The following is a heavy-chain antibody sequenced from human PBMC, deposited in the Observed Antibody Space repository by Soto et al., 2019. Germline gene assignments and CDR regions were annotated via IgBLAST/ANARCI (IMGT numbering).Heavy chain of an antibody. CDR3: ARLSGTTQSFDY. D-gene: IGHD1-7*01. CDR2: IYYSGST. J-gene: IGHJ4*02. Sequence: SETLCLTCTVSGGSISSSSYYWGWIRQPPGKGLEWIGSIYYSGSTYYNPSLKSRVTISVDTSKNQFSLKLSSVTAADTAVYYCARLSGTTQSFDYWGQGTLVTVSS. CDR1: GGSISSSSYY. V-gene: IGHV4-39*01.